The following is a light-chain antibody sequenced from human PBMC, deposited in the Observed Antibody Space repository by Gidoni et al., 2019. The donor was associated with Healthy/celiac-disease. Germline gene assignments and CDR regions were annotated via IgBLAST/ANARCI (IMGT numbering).Light chain of an antibody. CDR1: HSISSW. CDR2: DAA. V-gene: IGKV1-5*01. CDR3: QQYNIQGT. J-gene: IGKJ2*02. Sequence: IKMTPSPSTLSAAVVDRVTITCRASHSISSWLAWYQQKPGKAPNLLLYDAASLESGVPSRFSGSGSGTEFTLTISSLQPDDFATYYCQQYNIQGTFGQGTKLEIK.